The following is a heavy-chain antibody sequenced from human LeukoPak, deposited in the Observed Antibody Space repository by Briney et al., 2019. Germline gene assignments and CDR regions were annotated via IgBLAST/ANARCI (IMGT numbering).Heavy chain of an antibody. CDR2: MNPNSGNT. CDR1: GYTFTNYD. D-gene: IGHD6-19*01. J-gene: IGHJ4*02. CDR3: ARGSVDLRSGWYWLY. V-gene: IGHV1-8*03. Sequence: ASVKVSCKASGYTFTNYDINWVRQATGQGLEWMGWMNPNSGNTGYAQKFQGRVTITRETSINTAYMELSSLTSEDTAVYYCARGSVDLRSGWYWLYWGQGRLVTVSS.